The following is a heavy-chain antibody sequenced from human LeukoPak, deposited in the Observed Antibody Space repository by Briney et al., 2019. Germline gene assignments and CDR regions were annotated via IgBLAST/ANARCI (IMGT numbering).Heavy chain of an antibody. CDR2: IRYDGSNK. CDR3: AKDGCSSTSCPYYYYYYYMDV. V-gene: IGHV3-30*02. J-gene: IGHJ6*03. CDR1: GFTFSSYG. D-gene: IGHD2-2*01. Sequence: GGSLRLSCAASGFTFSSYGMHWVRQAPGKGLEWEAFIRYDGSNKYYADSVKGRFTISRDNSKNTLYLQMNSLRAEDTAVYYCAKDGCSSTSCPYYYYYYYMDVWGKGTTVTVSS.